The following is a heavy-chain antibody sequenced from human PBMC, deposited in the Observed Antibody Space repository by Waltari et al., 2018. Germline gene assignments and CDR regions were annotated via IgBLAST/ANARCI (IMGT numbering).Heavy chain of an antibody. CDR1: GGTFSSYA. J-gene: IGHJ5*02. Sequence: QVQLVQSGAEVKKPGSSVKVSCKASGGTFSSYAISWVRQAPGQGLEWMGRFIPIFGTANYAQEFQGRVTISADKSTSTSYMELSSLRSEDTAVYYCARGPAAMNWFDPWGQGTLVTVSS. V-gene: IGHV1-69*13. D-gene: IGHD2-2*01. CDR3: ARGPAAMNWFDP. CDR2: FIPIFGTA.